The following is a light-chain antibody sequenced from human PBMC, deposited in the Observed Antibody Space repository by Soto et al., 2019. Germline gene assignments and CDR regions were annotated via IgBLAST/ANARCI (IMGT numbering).Light chain of an antibody. CDR2: EAS. Sequence: DIQMTQSPSTLSASVGDRVSINCRASQSIDRRLAWYQQKPGQAPRLLMHEASISHSGVPSRFSGSGSGTECTLTISSLQPEDFATYYFQQFHRYWSFGQGTKVEVK. CDR3: QQFHRYWS. V-gene: IGKV1-5*03. J-gene: IGKJ1*01. CDR1: QSIDRR.